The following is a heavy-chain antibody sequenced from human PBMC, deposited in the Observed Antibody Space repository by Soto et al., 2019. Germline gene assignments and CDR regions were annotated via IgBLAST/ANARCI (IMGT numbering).Heavy chain of an antibody. J-gene: IGHJ4*02. Sequence: QVQLVQSGAEEKKPGASVKVSCKASGYTFTSYAMHWVRQAPGQRLEWMGWINAGNGNTKYSQKFQGRVTITRDTTASTAYMGLSSLRSEDTPVYYCARSNVVGTDLVYCGRGTLVTVSS. CDR2: INAGNGNT. D-gene: IGHD2-21*02. CDR1: GYTFTSYA. CDR3: ARSNVVGTDLVY. V-gene: IGHV1-3*05.